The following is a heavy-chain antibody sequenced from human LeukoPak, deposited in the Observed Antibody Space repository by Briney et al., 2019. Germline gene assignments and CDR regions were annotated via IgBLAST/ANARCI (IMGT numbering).Heavy chain of an antibody. CDR3: ARLRASRYYYDSSGYYFWPGNGMDV. CDR2: IYPGDSDT. J-gene: IGHJ6*02. CDR1: GYSFTSYW. Sequence: GESLKISCKGSGYSFTSYWIGWVRQMPGKGLEWMGIIYPGDSDTRYSPSFQGQVTISADKSISTAYLQWSSLKASDTAMYYCARLRASRYYYDSSGYYFWPGNGMDVWGQGTTVTVSS. D-gene: IGHD3-22*01. V-gene: IGHV5-51*01.